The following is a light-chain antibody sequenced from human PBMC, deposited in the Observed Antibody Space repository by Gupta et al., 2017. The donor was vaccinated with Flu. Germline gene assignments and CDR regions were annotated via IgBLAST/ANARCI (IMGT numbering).Light chain of an antibody. V-gene: IGLV1-40*01. CDR3: QSYDINLKGPI. Sequence: QSLLTQPPPVSGATGHRANIACTATTSNIWAGYRVNRYQQFPGSAPKLLIFDSNSRPSGVPDRFSGSKFATSASLAITGLQAEDEADYYCQSYDINLKGPILGGGTKLTVL. CDR2: DSN. J-gene: IGLJ2*01. CDR1: TSNIWAGYR.